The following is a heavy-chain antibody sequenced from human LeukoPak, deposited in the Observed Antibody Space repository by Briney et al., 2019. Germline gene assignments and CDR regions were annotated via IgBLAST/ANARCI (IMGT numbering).Heavy chain of an antibody. CDR1: GYTFTSYA. V-gene: IGHV1-3*01. D-gene: IGHD3-22*01. J-gene: IGHJ4*02. Sequence: ASVKVSCKASGYTFTSYAMHWVRQAPGQRLEWMGWINAGNGNTKYSQKFQGRVTITRDTSASTAYMELRSLRSDDTAVYYCARATGSGDSSGYRSPFDYWGQGTLVTVSS. CDR3: ARATGSGDSSGYRSPFDY. CDR2: INAGNGNT.